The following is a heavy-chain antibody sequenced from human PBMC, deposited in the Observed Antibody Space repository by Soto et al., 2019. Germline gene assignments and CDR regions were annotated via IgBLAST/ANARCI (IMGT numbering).Heavy chain of an antibody. CDR1: GFTFNRYA. Sequence: HLVESGGGLVQPGGSLRLSCSASGFTFNRYAMTWVRQAPGKGLEWASGIGARGGDKKLADSVKGRFAISRDNSKNTVFLQIKSLRAEDTAMYFCAKGFCDTASCFPSDQWGQGTLVTVSS. J-gene: IGHJ4*02. D-gene: IGHD2-2*01. V-gene: IGHV3-23*04. CDR3: AKGFCDTASCFPSDQ. CDR2: IGARGGDK.